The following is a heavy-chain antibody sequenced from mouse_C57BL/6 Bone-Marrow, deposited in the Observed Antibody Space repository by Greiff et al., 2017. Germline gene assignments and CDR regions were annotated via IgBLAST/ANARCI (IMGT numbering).Heavy chain of an antibody. D-gene: IGHD1-1*02. V-gene: IGHV1-5*01. J-gene: IGHJ1*03. CDR3: TRSPPCWAMAPYWYFDV. CDR1: GYTFTSYW. Sequence: EVQLQQSGTVLARPGASVKMSCKTSGYTFTSYWMHWVKQRPGQGLEWIGAIYPGNSDTSYNQKFKGKAKLTAVTSASTAYMELSSLTNEDSAVYYCTRSPPCWAMAPYWYFDVWGTGTTVTVSS. CDR2: IYPGNSDT.